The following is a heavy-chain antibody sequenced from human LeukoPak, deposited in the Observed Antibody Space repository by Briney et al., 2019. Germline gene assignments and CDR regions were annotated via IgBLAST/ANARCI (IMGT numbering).Heavy chain of an antibody. V-gene: IGHV3-23*01. CDR3: ARDIVVAPAAMIDY. J-gene: IGHJ4*02. Sequence: PGGSLRLSCAASGFTFSSYAMSWVRQAPGKGLEWVSAISGSGGSTYYADSVKGRFTISRDNSKNTLYLQMNSLRAEDTAVYYCARDIVVAPAAMIDYWGQGTLVTVSS. CDR2: ISGSGGST. D-gene: IGHD2-2*01. CDR1: GFTFSSYA.